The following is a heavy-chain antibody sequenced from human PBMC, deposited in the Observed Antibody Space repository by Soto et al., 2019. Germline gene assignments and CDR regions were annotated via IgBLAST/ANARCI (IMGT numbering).Heavy chain of an antibody. CDR3: ARPQHRGYYYGMDV. V-gene: IGHV1-3*01. J-gene: IGHJ6*02. CDR2: INAGNGNT. D-gene: IGHD6-13*01. Sequence: ASVKVSCKASGYTFTSYAMHWVRQAPGQRLEWMGWINAGNGNTKYSQKFQGRVTMTRDTSASTAYMELSSLRSEDTAVYYCARPQHRGYYYGMDVWGQGTTVTVSS. CDR1: GYTFTSYA.